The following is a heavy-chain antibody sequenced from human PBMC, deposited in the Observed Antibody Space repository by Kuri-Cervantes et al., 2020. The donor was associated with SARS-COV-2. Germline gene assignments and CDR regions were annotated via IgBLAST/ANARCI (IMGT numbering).Heavy chain of an antibody. D-gene: IGHD3-10*01. J-gene: IGHJ6*02. CDR3: ATVKPTSGSRRDYYYYGMDV. V-gene: IGHV1-69*06. CDR2: IIPIFGTA. CDR1: GGTFSSYA. Sequence: SVKVSCKASGGTFSSYAISWVRQAPGQGLEWMGVIIPIFGTANYAQKFQGRVTMTEDTFTNTDYMELSSLRSEDTAVYYWATVKPTSGSRRDYYYYGMDVWGQGTTVTVSS.